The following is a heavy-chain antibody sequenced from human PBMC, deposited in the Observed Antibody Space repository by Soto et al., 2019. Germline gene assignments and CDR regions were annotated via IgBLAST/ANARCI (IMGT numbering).Heavy chain of an antibody. CDR3: TTTTDVPNTLQSSYSFDY. V-gene: IGHV4-61*03. CDR2: VYYSGTT. Sequence: PSETLSLTCSVSGGSVSNKTYYWSWIRQPPGKRLEWIGYVYYSGTTNYNPSLKSRVTISVDQSKYHLSLRLMSATTADTALYYYTTTTDVPNTLQSSYSFDYWGRGTLVLVSS. D-gene: IGHD4-17*01. J-gene: IGHJ4*02. CDR1: GGSVSNKTYY.